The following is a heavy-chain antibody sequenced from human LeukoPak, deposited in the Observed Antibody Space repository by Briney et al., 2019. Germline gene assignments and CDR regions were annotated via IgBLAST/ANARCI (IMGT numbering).Heavy chain of an antibody. CDR2: IYYSGST. J-gene: IGHJ4*02. CDR3: ARVVSRNEWLRLMDY. Sequence: PSETLSLTCTVSGGSISSGDYYWSWIRQPPGKGLEWIGYIYYSGSTYYNPSLKSRVTISVDTSKNQFSLKLSSVTAADTAVYYCARVVSRNEWLRLMDYWGQGTLVTVSS. V-gene: IGHV4-30-4*01. D-gene: IGHD5-12*01. CDR1: GGSISSGDYY.